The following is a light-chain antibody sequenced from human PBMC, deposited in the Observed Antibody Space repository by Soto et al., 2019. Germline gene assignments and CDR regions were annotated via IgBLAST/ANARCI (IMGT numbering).Light chain of an antibody. J-gene: IGLJ3*02. CDR1: NSDVGHYNY. Sequence: QSALTQPRSVSGSPGQSVTISCTGTNSDVGHYNYVSWYQQHPGKAPKLIIFDVDKRPSGVPDRFSGSKSGNTASLTISGLQAEDEADYYCCSYAVNKWVFGGGTKVTVL. V-gene: IGLV2-11*01. CDR2: DVD. CDR3: CSYAVNKWV.